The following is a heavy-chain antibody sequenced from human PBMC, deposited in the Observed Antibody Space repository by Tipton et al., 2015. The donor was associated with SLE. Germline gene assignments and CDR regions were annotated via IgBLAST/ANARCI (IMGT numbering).Heavy chain of an antibody. CDR3: ARETTATRDGMDV. CDR1: GGTFSSYA. V-gene: IGHV1-69*01. J-gene: IGHJ6*02. D-gene: IGHD1-1*01. Sequence: QSGPEVKKPGSSVKVSCKASGGTFSSYAISWVRQAPGQGLEWMGGIIPIFGTANYAQKFQGRVTITADESTSTAYMELSSLRSEDTAVYFCARETTATRDGMDVWGQGTTVIVSS. CDR2: IIPIFGTA.